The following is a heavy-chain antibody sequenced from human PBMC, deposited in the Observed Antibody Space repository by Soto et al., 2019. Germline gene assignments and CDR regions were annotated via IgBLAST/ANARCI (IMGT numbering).Heavy chain of an antibody. CDR2: IYHSGST. Sequence: QLQLQESGSGLVKPSQTLSLTCAVSGGSISSGGYSWSWIRQPPGEGLEWIGYIYHSGSTYYNPTRRSRVTISVDRSKNQFSLRLSSVTAADAAVYSCARVPGPWGQGTLVTVSS. V-gene: IGHV4-30-2*01. CDR1: GGSISSGGYS. CDR3: ARVPGP. D-gene: IGHD3-10*01. J-gene: IGHJ5*02.